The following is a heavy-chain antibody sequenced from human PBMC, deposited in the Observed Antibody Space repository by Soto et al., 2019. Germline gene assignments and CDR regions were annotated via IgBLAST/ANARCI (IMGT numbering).Heavy chain of an antibody. CDR2: IYYSGST. Sequence: QLQLQESGPGLVKPSETLSLTCTVSGGSISSSSYYWGWIRQPPGKGLEWIGSIYYSGSTYYNPSLKSRVPISVDTSQTQFSPKLSSVTAADTAVYYCAPRNGLPGKVVPDYWGQGTLVTVSS. CDR3: APRNGLPGKVVPDY. D-gene: IGHD2-15*01. CDR1: GGSISSSSYY. V-gene: IGHV4-39*01. J-gene: IGHJ4*02.